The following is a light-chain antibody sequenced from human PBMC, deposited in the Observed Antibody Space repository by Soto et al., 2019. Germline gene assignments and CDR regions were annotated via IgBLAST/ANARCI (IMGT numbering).Light chain of an antibody. CDR3: QQSYNHPIT. CDR1: QSISSY. J-gene: IGKJ5*01. V-gene: IGKV1-39*01. Sequence: DLQMTQSPSCVSASVGDRLTITCRASQSISSYLNWYQQKKRKAPKXXIYAASNLQGGVPSRFSGSGYGTDFNLTISSLQTEDFATYYCQQSYNHPITFGQGTRLEIK. CDR2: AAS.